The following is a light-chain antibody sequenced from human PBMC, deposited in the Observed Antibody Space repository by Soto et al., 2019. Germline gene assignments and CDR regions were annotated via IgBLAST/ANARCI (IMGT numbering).Light chain of an antibody. CDR3: QQSYSIPWT. CDR1: QSIGNY. J-gene: IGKJ1*01. V-gene: IGKV1-39*01. CDR2: AAS. Sequence: DVQMTQSPSSLPASVGDRVTITCRASQSIGNYLNWYQQKPGKAPKLLIYAASSLQSSVPSRFSGSGSGTDFTRTIGSLQPEDFATYYCQQSYSIPWTFGQRTTVEIK.